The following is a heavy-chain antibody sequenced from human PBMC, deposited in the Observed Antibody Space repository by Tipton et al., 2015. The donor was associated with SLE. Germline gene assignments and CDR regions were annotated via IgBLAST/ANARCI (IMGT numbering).Heavy chain of an antibody. CDR1: GGSISSHY. D-gene: IGHD2-8*01. V-gene: IGHV4-59*11. CDR3: ARTKKQGYYMDV. CDR2: IYYSGST. Sequence: TLSLTCTVSGGSISSHYWSWIRQPPGKGLEWIWYIYYSGSTNYNPSLKSRVTISVDTSKNQFSLKLSSVTAADTAVYYCARTKKQGYYMDVWGKGTTVTVSS. J-gene: IGHJ6*03.